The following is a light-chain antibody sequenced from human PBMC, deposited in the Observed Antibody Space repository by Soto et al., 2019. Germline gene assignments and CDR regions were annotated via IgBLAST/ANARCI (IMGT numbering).Light chain of an antibody. Sequence: DIQMTQSPSTLSASVGDRVTITCRASQSIGSWLAWYQQKPGEAPKILISDASNLEGGAPSRFSGSGSGTEFTLTLSSLQPDDFATYYCQQYNSFSPTCGDGTKVEIK. CDR2: DAS. J-gene: IGKJ1*01. V-gene: IGKV1-5*01. CDR1: QSIGSW. CDR3: QQYNSFSPT.